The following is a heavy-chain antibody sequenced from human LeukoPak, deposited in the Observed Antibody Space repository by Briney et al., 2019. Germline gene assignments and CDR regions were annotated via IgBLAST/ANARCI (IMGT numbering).Heavy chain of an antibody. CDR2: ISYDGNTR. J-gene: IGHJ4*02. V-gene: IGHV3-30*14. CDR1: GFTFSNYA. CDR3: ARDRDSSGYFGPQPPFY. D-gene: IGHD3-22*01. Sequence: PGRSLRLSCAASGFTFSNYAIHWVRQAPGRGLEWVSVISYDGNTRYYADSVQGRFTISRDISKDTLYLQMNSLRADDTAMYYCARDRDSSGYFGPQPPFYWGQGTLVTVSS.